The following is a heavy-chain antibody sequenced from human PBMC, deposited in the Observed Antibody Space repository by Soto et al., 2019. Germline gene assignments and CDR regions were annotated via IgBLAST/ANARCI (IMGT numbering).Heavy chain of an antibody. CDR2: IIPIFGTA. CDR1: GGTFSSYA. V-gene: IGHV1-69*13. CDR3: ASCGGDCYSGWYFDL. J-gene: IGHJ2*01. Sequence: SVKFSFKASGGTFSSYATIWLRQAPGQGLEWMGEIIPIFGTANYAQKFQGRVTITADESTSTAYMELSSMRSEDTAVYYCASCGGDCYSGWYFDLWGRGTLVTVS. D-gene: IGHD2-21*02.